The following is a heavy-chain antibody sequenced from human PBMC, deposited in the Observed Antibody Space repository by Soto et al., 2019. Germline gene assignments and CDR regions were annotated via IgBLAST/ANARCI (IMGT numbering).Heavy chain of an antibody. V-gene: IGHV3-23*01. J-gene: IGHJ4*02. CDR2: ISGSGGST. CDR3: AKDMVPPGRFDY. CDR1: GFTFSSYA. D-gene: IGHD3-10*01. Sequence: EVQLLESGGGLVQPGGSPRLSCAASGFTFSSYAMSWVRQAPGKGLEWVSAISGSGGSTYYADSVKGRFTISRDNSKNTLYLQMNSLRAEDTAVYYCAKDMVPPGRFDYWGQGTLVTVSS.